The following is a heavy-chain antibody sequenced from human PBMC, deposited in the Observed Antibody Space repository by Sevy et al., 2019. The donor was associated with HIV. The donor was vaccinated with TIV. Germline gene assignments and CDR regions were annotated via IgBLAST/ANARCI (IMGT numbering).Heavy chain of an antibody. V-gene: IGHV3-23*01. D-gene: IGHD3-3*01. J-gene: IGHJ6*02. CDR1: GFTFSSYA. CDR3: AKDALRDDFWSGYAPHYYYYGMDV. CDR2: ISGSGGST. Sequence: GGSLRLSCAASGFTFSSYAMSWVRQAPGKGLEWVSAISGSGGSTYYADSVKGRFTISRDNSKNTLYLQMNSLRAEDTAVYYCAKDALRDDFWSGYAPHYYYYGMDVWGQGTTVTVSS.